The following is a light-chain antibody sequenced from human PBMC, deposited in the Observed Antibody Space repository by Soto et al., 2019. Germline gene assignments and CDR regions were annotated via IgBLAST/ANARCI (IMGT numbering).Light chain of an antibody. Sequence: EIVLTQSPGTLSFYPGERATLSCRASQSVSSFLAWYQQKPGQAPRLLIYDASNRATGIPARFTGSGSGTDFTLTISGLEPEDFAVYYCQQYSSGPWTFGQGTKVDIK. CDR3: QQYSSGPWT. J-gene: IGKJ1*01. CDR1: QSVSSF. CDR2: DAS. V-gene: IGKV3-11*01.